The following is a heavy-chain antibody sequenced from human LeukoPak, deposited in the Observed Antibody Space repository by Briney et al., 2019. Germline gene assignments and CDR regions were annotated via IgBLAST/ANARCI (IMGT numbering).Heavy chain of an antibody. CDR2: ISAYNGNT. D-gene: IGHD3-3*01. V-gene: IGHV1-18*01. J-gene: IGHJ5*02. CDR1: GYTFTSYG. CDR3: ARDGIRFLEWLLPNWFDP. Sequence: GASVKVSCKASGYTFTSYGISWVRQAPGQGLEWMGWISAYNGNTNYAQKLQGRVTMTTDTSTSTAYMELRSLRSDDTAVYYCARDGIRFLEWLLPNWFDPWGQGTLVTVSS.